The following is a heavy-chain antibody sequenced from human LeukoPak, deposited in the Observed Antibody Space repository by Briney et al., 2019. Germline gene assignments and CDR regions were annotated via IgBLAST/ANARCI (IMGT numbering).Heavy chain of an antibody. J-gene: IGHJ6*03. D-gene: IGHD2-15*01. V-gene: IGHV3-20*04. Sequence: GGSLRLSCAASGFTFDDYGMSWVRQAPGKGLEWVSGINWNGGSTGYADSVKGRFTISRDNAKSSLYLQMNSLRAEDTALYYCARVLSAVVAATRGYYYYMDVWGKGTTVTVSS. CDR2: INWNGGST. CDR3: ARVLSAVVAATRGYYYYMDV. CDR1: GFTFDDYG.